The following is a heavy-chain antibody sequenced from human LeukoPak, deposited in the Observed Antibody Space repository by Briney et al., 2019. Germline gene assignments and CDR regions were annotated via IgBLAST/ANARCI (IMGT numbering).Heavy chain of an antibody. CDR2: INRGGSTT. CDR1: GFTFDDYT. J-gene: IGHJ4*02. D-gene: IGHD2-15*01. CDR3: AKAPVTTCRGAFCYPFDY. V-gene: IGHV3-43*01. Sequence: PGGSLRLSCEGSGFTFDDYTMHWVRQAPGKGLEWVSLINRGGSTTVYAESVKGRFTISRDSSKNTLFLQMNRLRPEDAAVYYCAKAPVTTCRGAFCYPFDYWGLGTLVTVSS.